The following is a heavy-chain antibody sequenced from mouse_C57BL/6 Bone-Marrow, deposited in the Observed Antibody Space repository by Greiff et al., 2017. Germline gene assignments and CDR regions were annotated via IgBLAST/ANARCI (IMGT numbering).Heavy chain of an antibody. CDR3: ALYYGNYFYAMDY. CDR1: GYTFTSYW. Sequence: QVQLKQPGAELVKPGASVKLSCKASGYTFTSYWMQWVKQRPGQGLEWIGEIDPSDSYTNYNQKFKGKATLTVDTSSSTAYMQLSSLTSEDSAVYYCALYYGNYFYAMDYWGQGTSVTVSS. D-gene: IGHD2-1*01. V-gene: IGHV1-50*01. J-gene: IGHJ4*01. CDR2: IDPSDSYT.